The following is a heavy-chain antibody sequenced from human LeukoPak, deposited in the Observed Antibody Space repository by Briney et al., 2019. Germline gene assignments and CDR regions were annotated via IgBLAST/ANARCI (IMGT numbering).Heavy chain of an antibody. D-gene: IGHD1-26*01. CDR2: IKKDGREI. CDR1: GFTFSRHW. Sequence: GGSLRLSCVASGFTFSRHWMAWVRQAPGKGLEWVANIKKDGREIYYMDSVKGRFTISRDNAKNSLYLQMNSLRAEDTAVYYCARDPTSSWETAFDIWGQGTMITVSS. CDR3: ARDPTSSWETAFDI. J-gene: IGHJ3*02. V-gene: IGHV3-7*01.